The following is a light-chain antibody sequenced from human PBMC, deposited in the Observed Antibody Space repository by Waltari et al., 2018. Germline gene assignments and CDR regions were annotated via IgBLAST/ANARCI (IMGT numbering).Light chain of an antibody. CDR1: QSISSY. J-gene: IGKJ2*01. Sequence: DIQMTQSPSSLSASVGDRVTITCRASQSISSYLNCYQQKPGKAPKLLIYAASSLQSGVPSRFSGSGSGTDFTLTISSLQPEDFATYYCQQSYSTPPENTFGQGTKLEIK. CDR3: QQSYSTPPENT. V-gene: IGKV1-39*01. CDR2: AAS.